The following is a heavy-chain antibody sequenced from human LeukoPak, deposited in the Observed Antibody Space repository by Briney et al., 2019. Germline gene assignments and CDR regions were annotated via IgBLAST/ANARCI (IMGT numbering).Heavy chain of an antibody. CDR2: IFLVFGVT. CDR3: ARAGYGGNSRGGQNYYRDV. Sequence: SSVTVSCMTSGGTLSTYVISWVRPAPGQGLAGLGGIFLVFGVTDFEQKFQGRVTISADQSTRTVYMELRSVRDEDTAVYYGARAGYGGNSRGGQNYYRDVWGQGTTVTVSS. J-gene: IGHJ6*03. CDR1: GGTLSTYV. V-gene: IGHV1-69*17. D-gene: IGHD4-23*01.